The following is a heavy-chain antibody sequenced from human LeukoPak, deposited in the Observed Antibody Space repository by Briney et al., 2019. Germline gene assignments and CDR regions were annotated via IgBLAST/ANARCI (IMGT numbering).Heavy chain of an antibody. V-gene: IGHV3-23*01. Sequence: GGSLRLSCAASGFTFSSYAMSWVRQAPGKGLEWVSSISGSDGRTYYADSVKGRFTISGDSSKNTLYLQINSLRAEDTAVYYCAKDRGVITIGYFQDWGQGTLVTVSS. CDR2: ISGSDGRT. J-gene: IGHJ1*01. CDR3: AKDRGVITIGYFQD. CDR1: GFTFSSYA. D-gene: IGHD3-16*01.